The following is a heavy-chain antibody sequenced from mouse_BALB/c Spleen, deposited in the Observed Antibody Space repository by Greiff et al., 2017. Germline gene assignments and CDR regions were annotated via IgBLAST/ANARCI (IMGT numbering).Heavy chain of an antibody. Sequence: VQLQQPGAELVKPGASVKMSCKASGYTFTSYWMHWVKQRPGQGLEWIGVIDPSDSYTSYNQKFKGKATLTVDTSSSTAYMQLSSLTSEDSAVYYCTRYNDRTARASWFAYWGQGTLVTVSA. CDR3: TRYNDRTARASWFAY. CDR2: IDPSDSYT. D-gene: IGHD3-2*01. V-gene: IGHV1S127*01. CDR1: GYTFTSYW. J-gene: IGHJ3*01.